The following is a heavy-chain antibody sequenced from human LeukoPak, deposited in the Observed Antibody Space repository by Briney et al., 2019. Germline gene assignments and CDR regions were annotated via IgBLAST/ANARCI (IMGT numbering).Heavy chain of an antibody. V-gene: IGHV3-23*01. CDR3: AKERAGYTNPYYFDY. Sequence: PGGSLTLSCAASGFTFSTYAMSWVRQAPGKGLEWVSTISGSGANTYYADSVRGRFTISTHHSKNTLYMHINILIAEETAVYYCAKERAGYTNPYYFDYWGQGTLVTVSS. CDR1: GFTFSTYA. J-gene: IGHJ4*02. CDR2: ISGSGANT. D-gene: IGHD3-16*02.